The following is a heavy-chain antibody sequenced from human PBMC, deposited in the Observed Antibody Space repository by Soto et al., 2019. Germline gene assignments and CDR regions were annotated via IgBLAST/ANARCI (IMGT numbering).Heavy chain of an antibody. V-gene: IGHV3-33*01. CDR2: IWYDGSNK. D-gene: IGHD3-9*01. CDR3: ARGPDPHVLRYLDWLSLPYDY. Sequence: GGSLRLSCAASGFTFSSYGMHWVRQAPGKGLEWVAVIWYDGSNKYYADSVKGRFTISRDNSKNTLYLQMNSLRAEDTAVYYCARGPDPHVLRYLDWLSLPYDYWGQGTLVTVSS. CDR1: GFTFSSYG. J-gene: IGHJ4*02.